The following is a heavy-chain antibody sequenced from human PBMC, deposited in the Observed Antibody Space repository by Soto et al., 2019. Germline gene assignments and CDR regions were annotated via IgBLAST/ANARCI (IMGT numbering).Heavy chain of an antibody. V-gene: IGHV3-33*01. CDR3: ARDAYGASSFDY. Sequence: QVQLVESGGGVVQPGRSLRLSFAASGFTFSSYGMHWVRQAPGKGLGWVAVIWYDGSNKYYADSVKGRFTISRDNSKNTLYLQMNSLRAEDTAVYYCARDAYGASSFDYWGQGTLVTVSS. J-gene: IGHJ4*02. D-gene: IGHD4-17*01. CDR2: IWYDGSNK. CDR1: GFTFSSYG.